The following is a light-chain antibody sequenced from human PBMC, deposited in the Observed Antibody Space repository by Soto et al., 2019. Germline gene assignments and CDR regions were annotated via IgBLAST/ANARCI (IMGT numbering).Light chain of an antibody. CDR3: QQSYSTPQYT. Sequence: DIQMTQSPSSLSASVGDIVTITCRASQSISSYLNWYKQKPGKAPKLLIYAASSLQSGVPPRFSGSGSGTDFTLNISSLQPEEFATYYYQQSYSTPQYTFGQGTKREIK. J-gene: IGKJ2*01. CDR2: AAS. V-gene: IGKV1-39*01. CDR1: QSISSY.